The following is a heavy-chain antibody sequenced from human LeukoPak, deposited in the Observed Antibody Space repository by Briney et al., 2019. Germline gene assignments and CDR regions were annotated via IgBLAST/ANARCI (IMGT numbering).Heavy chain of an antibody. V-gene: IGHV1-69*04. CDR1: GGTFSSYA. CDR3: ARGKRRDGYNLHYYYGMDV. J-gene: IGHJ6*02. D-gene: IGHD5-24*01. Sequence: SVKVSCKASGGTFSSYAISWVRQAPGQGLEWMGRIIPILGIANYAQKFQGRVTTTADKSTSTAYMELSSLRSEDTAVYYCARGKRRDGYNLHYYYGMDVWGQGTTVTVSS. CDR2: IIPILGIA.